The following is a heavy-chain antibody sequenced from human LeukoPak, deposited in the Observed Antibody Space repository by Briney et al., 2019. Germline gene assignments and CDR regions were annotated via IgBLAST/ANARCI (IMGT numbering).Heavy chain of an antibody. V-gene: IGHV1-2*02. CDR2: IIPKSGAT. J-gene: IGHJ4*02. D-gene: IGHD3-10*01. CDR1: GGTFSSYA. CDR3: ARDLRSGGVTYGQDS. Sequence: ASVKVSCKASGGTFSSYAISWVRQAPGQGLEWMGGIIPKSGATNFAQRFRDRVTVTSDTSTVSMDLSRLTSDDTAVYYCARDLRSGGVTYGQDSWGQGTLVTVSS.